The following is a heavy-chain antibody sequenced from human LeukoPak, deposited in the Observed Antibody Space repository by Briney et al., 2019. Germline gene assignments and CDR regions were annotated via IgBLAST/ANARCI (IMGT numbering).Heavy chain of an antibody. J-gene: IGHJ6*02. D-gene: IGHD1-7*01. V-gene: IGHV4-59*01. CDR1: GGSISSYY. Sequence: PSETLSLTCTVSGGSISSYYWSWIRQPPGKGLEWIGYIYYSGSTNYNPSLKSRVTISVDTSKNQFSLKLSSVTAADTAVYYCARWGELELRGYYYGMDVWGQGTTVTVSS. CDR2: IYYSGST. CDR3: ARWGELELRGYYYGMDV.